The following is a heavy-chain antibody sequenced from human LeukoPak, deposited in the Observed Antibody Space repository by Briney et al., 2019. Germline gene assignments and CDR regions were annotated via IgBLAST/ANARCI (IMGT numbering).Heavy chain of an antibody. D-gene: IGHD6-25*01. CDR2: ISGSGERT. V-gene: IGHV3-11*01. CDR3: ARSVMTAAGAIDY. CDR1: GFSFSGHY. J-gene: IGHJ4*02. Sequence: GSLRLSCVASGFSFSGHYMTWIRQAPGKGLEWVSYISGSGERTYYGDSGKGRFTISRDNAKRSLDLQMNSLRTDDTAIYYCARSVMTAAGAIDYWGQGTLVTVSS.